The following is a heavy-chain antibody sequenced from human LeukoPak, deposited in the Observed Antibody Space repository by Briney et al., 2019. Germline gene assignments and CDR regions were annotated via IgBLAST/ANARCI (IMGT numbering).Heavy chain of an antibody. CDR1: GFTVSSNY. Sequence: PGGSLRLPCAASGFTVSSNYMSWVRQAPGKGLEWVSVIYSGGSTYYADSVKGRFTISRDNSKNTLYLQMNSLRAEDTAVYYCARVEYSGSYWDDAFDIWGQGTMVTVSS. D-gene: IGHD1-26*01. J-gene: IGHJ3*02. V-gene: IGHV3-53*01. CDR3: ARVEYSGSYWDDAFDI. CDR2: IYSGGST.